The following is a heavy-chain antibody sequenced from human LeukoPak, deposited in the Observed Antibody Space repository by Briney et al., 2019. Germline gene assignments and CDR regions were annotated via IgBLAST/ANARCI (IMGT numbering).Heavy chain of an antibody. CDR1: GFTFSDYG. D-gene: IGHD3-22*01. Sequence: GGSLRLSCAASGFTFSDYGMTWVRQAPGRGPECVSIITAGGATTYYADSVKGRFTVSRDNSKNTLYLQMNNLRAEDTAVYYCAKDNIPYYIDKSGYPGPWGQGTLVTVSS. CDR3: AKDNIPYYIDKSGYPGP. CDR2: ITAGGATT. J-gene: IGHJ5*02. V-gene: IGHV3-23*01.